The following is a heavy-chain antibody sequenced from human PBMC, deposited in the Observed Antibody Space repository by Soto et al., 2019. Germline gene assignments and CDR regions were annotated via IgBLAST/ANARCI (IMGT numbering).Heavy chain of an antibody. CDR3: GRDPENAAIDY. CDR2: LYSGGST. Sequence: EVQLVETGGGLIQPGGSLRLSCAASGLTVSSNYMNWVRQAPGKGLEWVSVLYSGGSTHYAGSVKGRFIISRDNSKNTLYLQMNSLRVEDTAVYYCGRDPENAAIDYWGQGTLVTVSS. D-gene: IGHD1-1*01. CDR1: GLTVSSNY. J-gene: IGHJ4*02. V-gene: IGHV3-53*02.